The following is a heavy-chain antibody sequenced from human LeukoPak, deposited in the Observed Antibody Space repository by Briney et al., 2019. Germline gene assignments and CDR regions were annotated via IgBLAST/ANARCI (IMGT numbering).Heavy chain of an antibody. V-gene: IGHV1-2*02. Sequence: GASVKVSCKASGYTFTAYYIHWVRQAPGQGLEWMAWINPNSGGTNYAQKFQGRVTMTRDTSITTAYMELSRLTSDDTAVYYCARGSVLTGYSHWGQGTLVTVTS. CDR3: ARGSVLTGYSH. CDR2: INPNSGGT. J-gene: IGHJ4*02. D-gene: IGHD3-9*01. CDR1: GYTFTAYY.